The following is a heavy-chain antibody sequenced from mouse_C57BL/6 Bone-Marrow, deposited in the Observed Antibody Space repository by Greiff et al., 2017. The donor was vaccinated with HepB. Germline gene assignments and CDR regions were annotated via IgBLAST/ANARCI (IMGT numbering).Heavy chain of an antibody. CDR2: IDPSDSYT. J-gene: IGHJ2*01. CDR1: GYTFTSYW. V-gene: IGHV1-69*01. CDR3: ARCRGIYYGSSSYYFDY. D-gene: IGHD1-1*01. Sequence: QVQLKQPGAELVMPGASVKLSCKASGYTFTSYWMHWVKQRPGQGLEWIGEIDPSDSYTNYNQKFKGKSTLTVDKSSSTAYMQLSSLTSEDSAVYYCARCRGIYYGSSSYYFDYWGQGTTLTVSS.